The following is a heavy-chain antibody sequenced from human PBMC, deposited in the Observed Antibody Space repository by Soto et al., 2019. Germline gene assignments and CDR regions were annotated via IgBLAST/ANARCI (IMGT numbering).Heavy chain of an antibody. J-gene: IGHJ4*02. V-gene: IGHV1-69*05. CDR1: GGTFSSYA. CDR3: ARPSQPWGTAMAYLDY. Sequence: QVQLVQSGAEVKKPGSSVKVSCKASGGTFSSYAISWVRQAPGQGLEWMGGIIPIFGTANYAQKFQGRVTITXXEXTTXAYMELSSLRSEDTAVYYCARPSQPWGTAMAYLDYWGQGTLVTVSS. D-gene: IGHD5-18*01. CDR2: IIPIFGTA.